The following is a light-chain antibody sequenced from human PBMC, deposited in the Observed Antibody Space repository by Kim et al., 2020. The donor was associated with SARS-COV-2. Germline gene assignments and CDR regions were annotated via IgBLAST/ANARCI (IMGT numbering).Light chain of an antibody. V-gene: IGKV1-5*03. CDR3: KQYNSHAYT. CDR1: QSISTW. CDR2: KAS. J-gene: IGKJ2*01. Sequence: DIQMTQSPSTLSASVGDRVTITCRASQSISTWLAWYQQKPGKAPKVLIYKASSLESGVPSRFSGSGSGTEFTLTISSLQPDDFVTYHCKQYNSHAYTFGQGTKLE.